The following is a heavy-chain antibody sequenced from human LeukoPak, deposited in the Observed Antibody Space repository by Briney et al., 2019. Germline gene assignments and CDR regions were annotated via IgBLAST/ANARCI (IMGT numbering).Heavy chain of an antibody. J-gene: IGHJ4*02. CDR1: GGTFSSYA. Sequence: SVKVSCKASGGTFSSYAISWVRQAPGQGLEWMGGIIPIFGTANYVQKFQGRVTITADESTSTAYMELSSLRSEDTAVYYCARDVTAAAGTGVFDYWGQGTLVTVSS. CDR2: IIPIFGTA. V-gene: IGHV1-69*13. D-gene: IGHD6-13*01. CDR3: ARDVTAAAGTGVFDY.